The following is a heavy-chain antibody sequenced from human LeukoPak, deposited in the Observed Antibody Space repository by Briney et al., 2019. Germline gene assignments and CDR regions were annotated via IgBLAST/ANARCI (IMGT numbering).Heavy chain of an antibody. CDR1: GGFIGTGNQY. J-gene: IGHJ4*02. CDR2: IYYKGSA. D-gene: IGHD3-22*01. CDR3: ARVDNYDRSGYLY. Sequence: SETLSLTCSVSGGFIGTGNQYWGWIRQPPGKGLEWIGMIYYKGSANYNPSLKSRVTMSEDKSKNQLSLKLSSVTAADTAVYYCARVDNYDRSGYLYWGQGTLVTVSP. V-gene: IGHV4-39*07.